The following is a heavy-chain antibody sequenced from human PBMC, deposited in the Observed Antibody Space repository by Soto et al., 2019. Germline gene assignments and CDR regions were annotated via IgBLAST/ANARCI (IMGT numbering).Heavy chain of an antibody. Sequence: RAAAGFPFRSYSMHWVRQAPGKGLEWVALMSYDGSDKDYADSVKGRFTISRDNSRNTLFLQMNSLRAEDTAVYYCARDYYKYYDSSGYYRSPAYWGQGTLVTVSS. CDR2: MSYDGSDK. CDR3: ARDYYKYYDSSGYYRSPAY. V-gene: IGHV3-30-3*01. CDR1: GFPFRSYS. D-gene: IGHD3-22*01. J-gene: IGHJ4*02.